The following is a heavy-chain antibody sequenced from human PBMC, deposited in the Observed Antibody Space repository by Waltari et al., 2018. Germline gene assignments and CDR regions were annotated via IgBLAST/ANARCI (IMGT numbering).Heavy chain of an antibody. CDR2: ISGSGGST. V-gene: IGHV3-23*01. D-gene: IGHD1-1*01. J-gene: IGHJ6*03. CDR3: AKDLGTGSYYYYYYMDV. Sequence: EVQLLESGGGLVQPGGSLRLSCAASGFTFSSYAMSWVRQAPGKGLEWVSAISGSGGSTYYADPVKSRFTISRDNSKNTLYMQMNSLRAEDTAVYYCAKDLGTGSYYYYYYMDVWGKATTVTISS. CDR1: GFTFSSYA.